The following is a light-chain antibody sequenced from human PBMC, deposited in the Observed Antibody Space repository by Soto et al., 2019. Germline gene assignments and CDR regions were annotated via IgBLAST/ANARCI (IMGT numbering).Light chain of an antibody. J-gene: IGKJ1*01. CDR3: QQYNSWPET. V-gene: IGKV3-15*01. CDR2: DAS. Sequence: EILMPRSPGTLSLSPGESVTFFCRASQSVRSSLAWYQQKPGQAPRLFIYDASTRATGIPARFSGSGSGTEFTLTISSLQSEDFAVYYCQQYNSWPETFGQGTKVDIK. CDR1: QSVRSS.